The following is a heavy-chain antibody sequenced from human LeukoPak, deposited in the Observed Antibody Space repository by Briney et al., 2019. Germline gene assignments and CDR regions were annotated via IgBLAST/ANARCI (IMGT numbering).Heavy chain of an antibody. V-gene: IGHV1-69*05. Sequence: SVKVSCKASGYTFTSYGISWVRQAPGQGLEWMGGIIPIFGTANYAQKFQGRVTITTDESTSTAYMELSSLRSEDTAVYYCARDLGRRYYDSSGYYAFDYWGQGTLVTVSS. J-gene: IGHJ4*02. CDR1: GYTFTSYG. CDR2: IIPIFGTA. D-gene: IGHD3-22*01. CDR3: ARDLGRRYYDSSGYYAFDY.